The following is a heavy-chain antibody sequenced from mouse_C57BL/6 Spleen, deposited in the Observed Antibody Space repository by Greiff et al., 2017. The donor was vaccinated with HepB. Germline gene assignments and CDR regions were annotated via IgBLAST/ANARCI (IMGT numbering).Heavy chain of an antibody. J-gene: IGHJ4*01. CDR3: TMNEDYAMDY. CDR1: GFNIKDDY. CDR2: IDPENGDT. V-gene: IGHV14-4*01. Sequence: EVQLQESGAELVRPGASVKLSCTASGFNIKDDYMHWVKQRPEQGLEWIGWIDPENGDTEYASKFQGKATITVDTSSNTAYLQLSSLTSEDTAVYYCTMNEDYAMDYWGQGTSVTVSS.